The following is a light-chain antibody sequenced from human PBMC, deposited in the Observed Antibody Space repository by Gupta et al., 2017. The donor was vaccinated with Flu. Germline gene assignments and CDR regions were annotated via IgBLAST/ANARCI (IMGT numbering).Light chain of an antibody. V-gene: IGLV2-11*01. CDR1: SSDVGGYNY. J-gene: IGLJ1*01. Sequence: QSALTPPRSVSGFPGQSVTISCTGTSSDVGGYNYVSWYQQHPGKAPKLMIYDVSKRPSGVPDRFSGSKSGNTASLTISGLQAEDEADYYCCSYAGSYTYVFGTGTKVTVL. CDR2: DVS. CDR3: CSYAGSYTYV.